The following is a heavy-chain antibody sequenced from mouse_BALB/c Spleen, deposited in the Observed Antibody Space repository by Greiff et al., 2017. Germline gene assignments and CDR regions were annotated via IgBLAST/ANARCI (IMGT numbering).Heavy chain of an antibody. J-gene: IGHJ2*01. V-gene: IGHV1-7*01. CDR3: ARGYDVY. CDR2: INPSTGYT. CDR1: GYTFTSYW. Sequence: QVQLQQSGAELAKPGASVKMSCKASGYTFTSYWMHWVKQRPGQGLEWIGYINPSTGYTEYNQKFKDKATLTADKSSSTAYMQLSSLTSEDSAVYYCARGYDVYWGQGTTLTVSS. D-gene: IGHD2-2*01.